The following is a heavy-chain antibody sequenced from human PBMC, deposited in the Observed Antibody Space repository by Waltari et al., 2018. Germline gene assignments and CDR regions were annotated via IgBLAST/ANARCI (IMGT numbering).Heavy chain of an antibody. D-gene: IGHD1-26*01. J-gene: IGHJ4*02. Sequence: EVQLVESGGGLVQPGGSLRLFCAASGFTFRNYEMNWVRQAPGKGLEWVSYISMGASTIYYADSVKGRFTISRDNAKNSVYLQMNSLRVEDTAIYYCARGEGGANEYWGQGSLVTVSS. CDR1: GFTFRNYE. V-gene: IGHV3-48*03. CDR2: ISMGASTI. CDR3: ARGEGGANEY.